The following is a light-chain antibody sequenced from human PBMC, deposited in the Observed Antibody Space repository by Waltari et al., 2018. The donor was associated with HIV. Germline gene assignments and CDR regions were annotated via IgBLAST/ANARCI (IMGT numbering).Light chain of an antibody. V-gene: IGLV7-43*01. CDR1: TGTVISLNY. Sequence: QTVVTQEPSLTVSPGGTVTLTCPSSTGTVISLNYPSWFQHKPGQAPRSLIYNTDNRHSWTPDRFSGSLPGGKAALTLSGVQPEDEADYYCVIYYGGSWVFGGGTRLTVL. CDR2: NTD. J-gene: IGLJ3*02. CDR3: VIYYGGSWV.